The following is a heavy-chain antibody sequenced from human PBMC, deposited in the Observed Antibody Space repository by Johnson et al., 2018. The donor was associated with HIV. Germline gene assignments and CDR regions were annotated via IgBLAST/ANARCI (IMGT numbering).Heavy chain of an antibody. CDR3: AREGKDAFDI. V-gene: IGHV3-13*01. Sequence: VQLVESGGGLVQPGRSLRLSCAASGFTFDDYAMHWVRQATGKGLEWVSAIGTAGDTYYPGSVKGRFTISRDNSKNTLYLQMNSLRAEDTAVYYCAREGKDAFDIWGQGTMVTVSS. CDR2: IGTAGDT. J-gene: IGHJ3*02. CDR1: GFTFDDYA. D-gene: IGHD3-10*01.